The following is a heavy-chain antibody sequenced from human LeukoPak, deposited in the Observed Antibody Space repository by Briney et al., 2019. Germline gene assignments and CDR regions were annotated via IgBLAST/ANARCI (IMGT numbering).Heavy chain of an antibody. Sequence: PGGSLRLSCAASGFTFSSYWMSWVRQAPGKGLEWVGRIKSKTDGGTTDYAAPVKGRFTISRDDSKNTLYLLMNSLKTEDTVVYYCTQYTYGFFQYWGQGTLVTVSS. CDR3: TQYTYGFFQY. CDR1: GFTFSSYW. J-gene: IGHJ4*02. D-gene: IGHD5-18*01. V-gene: IGHV3-15*01. CDR2: IKSKTDGGTT.